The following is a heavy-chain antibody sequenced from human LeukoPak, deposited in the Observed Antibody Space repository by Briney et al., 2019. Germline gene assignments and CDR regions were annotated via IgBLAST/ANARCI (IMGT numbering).Heavy chain of an antibody. CDR3: ARDSFGESAFDY. CDR2: IIPIFGTA. V-gene: IGHV1-69*13. Sequence: GASVKVSCKASGGTFSSYAISWVRQAPGQGLEWMGGIIPIFGTANYAQKFQGRVTITADESTSTAHMELSSLRSGDTAVYYCARDSFGESAFDYWGQGTLVTVSS. CDR1: GGTFSSYA. D-gene: IGHD3-10*01. J-gene: IGHJ4*02.